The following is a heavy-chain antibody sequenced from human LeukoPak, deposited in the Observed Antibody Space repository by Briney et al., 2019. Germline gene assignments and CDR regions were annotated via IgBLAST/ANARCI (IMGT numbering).Heavy chain of an antibody. CDR1: GFTFSSYS. J-gene: IGHJ6*02. D-gene: IGHD3-3*01. CDR3: ARVDFWSGYPAYYYYYGMDV. V-gene: IGHV3-21*01. Sequence: GGSLRLSCAASGFTFSSYSMNWVRQAPGKGLEWVSPISSSSSYIYYADSVKGRFTISRDNAKNSLYLQMNSLRAEDTAVYYCARVDFWSGYPAYYYYYGMDVWGQGTTVTVSS. CDR2: ISSSSSYI.